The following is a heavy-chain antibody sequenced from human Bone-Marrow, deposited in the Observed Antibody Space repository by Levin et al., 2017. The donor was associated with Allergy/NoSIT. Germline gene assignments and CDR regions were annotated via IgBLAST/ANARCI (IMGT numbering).Heavy chain of an antibody. Sequence: SETLSLTCTVSGGSIRSGGYYWSWIRQHPGKGLEWIGYIYDSGSTSYNPSLESRVAISVDTSKNHFYLQLTSLTAADTSVYYCARSPDRTSEFDYWGQGTLVTVSS. V-gene: IGHV4-31*03. CDR1: GGSIRSGGYY. CDR3: ARSPDRTSEFDY. D-gene: IGHD2-2*01. CDR2: IYDSGST. J-gene: IGHJ4*02.